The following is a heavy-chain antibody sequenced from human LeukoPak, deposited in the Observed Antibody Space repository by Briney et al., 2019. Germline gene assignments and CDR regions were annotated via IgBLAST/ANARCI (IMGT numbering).Heavy chain of an antibody. CDR1: GYTFTSYG. CDR2: ISAYNGNT. J-gene: IGHJ4*02. CDR3: ARSVSDTAMANFDY. D-gene: IGHD5-18*01. Sequence: ASVKVSCKASGYTFTSYGISWVRQAPGQGLEWMGWISAYNGNTNYAQKLQGRVTMTTDTSTSTAYMELRSLRSDDTAAYYCARSVSDTAMANFDYWGQGTLVTVSS. V-gene: IGHV1-18*01.